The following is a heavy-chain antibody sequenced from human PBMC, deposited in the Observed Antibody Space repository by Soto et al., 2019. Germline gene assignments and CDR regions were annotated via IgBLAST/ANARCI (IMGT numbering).Heavy chain of an antibody. D-gene: IGHD2-2*01. CDR3: ARDSPYIVVVPAVLYYFDY. J-gene: IGHJ4*02. Sequence: PGGSLRLSCAASGFTFSSYAMHWVRQAPGKGLEWVAVISYDGSNKYYADSVKGRFTISRDNSKNTLYLQMNSLRAEDTAVYYCARDSPYIVVVPAVLYYFDYWGQGTLVTVSS. V-gene: IGHV3-30-3*01. CDR1: GFTFSSYA. CDR2: ISYDGSNK.